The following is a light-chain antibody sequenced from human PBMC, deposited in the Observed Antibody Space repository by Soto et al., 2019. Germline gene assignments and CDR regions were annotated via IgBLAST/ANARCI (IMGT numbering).Light chain of an antibody. CDR1: QTISTY. J-gene: IGKJ4*01. Sequence: DIQMTQSPYSLSASVGYRFTITCRASQTISTYLNWYQQKPGKAPKLLIYAASSLQSGVPSRFSGSGSGTDFTLTIGSLQPEDFATYYCQQSYSTPPTFGGGTTVDIK. CDR3: QQSYSTPPT. V-gene: IGKV1-39*01. CDR2: AAS.